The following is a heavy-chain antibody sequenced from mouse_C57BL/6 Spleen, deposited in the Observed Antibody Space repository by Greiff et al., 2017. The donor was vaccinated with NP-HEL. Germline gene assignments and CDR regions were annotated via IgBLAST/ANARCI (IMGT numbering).Heavy chain of an antibody. J-gene: IGHJ4*01. V-gene: IGHV5-9*01. Sequence: EVQLVESGGGLVKPGGSLKLSCAASGFTFSSYTMSWVRQTPEKRLEWVATISGGGGNTYYPDSVKGRFTISRDNAKNTLYLQMSSLRSDDTALYYCASHYGSSSYYYAMDYWGQGTSVTVSS. D-gene: IGHD1-1*01. CDR3: ASHYGSSSYYYAMDY. CDR2: ISGGGGNT. CDR1: GFTFSSYT.